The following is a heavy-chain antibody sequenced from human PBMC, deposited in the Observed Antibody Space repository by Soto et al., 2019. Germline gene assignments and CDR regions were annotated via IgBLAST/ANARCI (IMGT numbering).Heavy chain of an antibody. CDR2: IYPGDSYT. CDR1: VDSFTRYW. V-gene: IGHV5-51*01. J-gene: IGHJ3*02. Sequence: VESLNIFCQVSVDSFTRYWIVLVLQMPGKGLEWMGIIYPGDSYTRYSPSFQGQVTISSDKSISTAYLQWSSLKASDTAMYYCARTRNARQWEPKGAFDIWGQGTMVTVSS. CDR3: ARTRNARQWEPKGAFDI. D-gene: IGHD1-26*01.